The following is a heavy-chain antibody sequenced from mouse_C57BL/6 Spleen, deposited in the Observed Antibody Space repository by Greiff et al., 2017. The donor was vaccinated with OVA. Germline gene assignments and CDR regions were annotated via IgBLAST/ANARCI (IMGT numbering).Heavy chain of an antibody. D-gene: IGHD2-3*01. CDR2: IYPSDSET. CDR3: ARRGWLPWFAY. Sequence: QVQLQQPGAELVRPGSSVKLSCKASGYTFTSYWMDWVKQRPGQGLEWIGNIYPSDSETHYNQKFKDKATLTVDKSSSTAYMQLSSLTSEDSAVYYCARRGWLPWFAYWGQGTLVTVSA. CDR1: GYTFTSYW. V-gene: IGHV1-61*01. J-gene: IGHJ3*01.